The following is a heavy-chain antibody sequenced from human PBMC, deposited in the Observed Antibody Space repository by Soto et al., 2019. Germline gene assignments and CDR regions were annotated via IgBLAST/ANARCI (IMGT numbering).Heavy chain of an antibody. J-gene: IGHJ6*02. CDR2: IWYDGSNK. D-gene: IGHD1-26*01. Sequence: QVQLVESGGGVVQPGRSLRLSCAASGFTFSSYGMHWVRQAPGKGLEWVAVIWYDGSNKYYADSVKGRFTISRDNSKNTLYLQMNSLSAEDTAVYYCARDSGSYFSYGMDVWGQGTTVTVSS. CDR3: ARDSGSYFSYGMDV. CDR1: GFTFSSYG. V-gene: IGHV3-33*01.